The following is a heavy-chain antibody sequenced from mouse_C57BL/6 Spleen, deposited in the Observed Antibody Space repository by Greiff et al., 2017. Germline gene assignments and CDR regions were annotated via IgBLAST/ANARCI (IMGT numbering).Heavy chain of an antibody. CDR3: ASVYDYDDAMDY. CDR2: IYPRSGNT. J-gene: IGHJ4*01. CDR1: GYTFTSYG. Sequence: QVQLKQSGAELARPGASVKLSCKASGYTFTSYGISWVKQRTGQGLEWIGEIYPRSGNTYYNETFKGKATLTADKSSSTAYMELRSLTSEDSAVYFCASVYDYDDAMDYWGQGTSVTVSS. D-gene: IGHD2-4*01. V-gene: IGHV1-81*01.